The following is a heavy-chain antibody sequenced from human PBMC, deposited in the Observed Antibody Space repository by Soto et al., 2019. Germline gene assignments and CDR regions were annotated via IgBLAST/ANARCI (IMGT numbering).Heavy chain of an antibody. D-gene: IGHD4-4*01. Sequence: QVQLQESGPGLVKPSVTLSLTCAVSGASISSSHWWSWVRQPPGKGLEWIGEIYHSGSTYYNASLKSRVAISLDKSKNQSSLKLRSVTAADTAVYYCVRKDYSDWFFDLWGRGTLVTVSS. CDR1: GASISSSHW. CDR2: IYHSGST. V-gene: IGHV4-4*02. J-gene: IGHJ2*01. CDR3: VRKDYSDWFFDL.